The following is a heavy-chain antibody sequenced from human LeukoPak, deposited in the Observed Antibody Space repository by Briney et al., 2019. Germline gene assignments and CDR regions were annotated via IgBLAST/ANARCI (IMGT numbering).Heavy chain of an antibody. CDR1: GFSFSSYW. J-gene: IGHJ5*02. D-gene: IGHD2-8*01. CDR3: ASNRGYCTNGVCYNWFDP. CDR2: IKQDGSEK. V-gene: IGHV3-7*02. Sequence: GGSLRLSCAASGFSFSSYWMTWVRQAPGKGLEWVANIKQDGSEKYYADSVKGRFTISRDNSKNTLYLQMNSLRAEDTAVYYCASNRGYCTNGVCYNWFDPWGQGTLVTVSS.